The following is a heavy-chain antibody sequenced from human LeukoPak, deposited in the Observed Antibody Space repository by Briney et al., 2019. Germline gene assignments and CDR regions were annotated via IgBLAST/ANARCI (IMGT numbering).Heavy chain of an antibody. D-gene: IGHD6-19*01. CDR1: GYTLTGYY. CDR3: ARDHGGSGWYRNWFDP. V-gene: IGHV1-2*02. CDR2: INPNSGGT. Sequence: ASVKVSCKASGYTLTGYYMHWVRQAPGQGLEWMGWINPNSGGTNYAQKFQGRVIMTSDMSITTAYMELSNLKSDDTAIYYCARDHGGSGWYRNWFDPWGRGTLVTVSS. J-gene: IGHJ5*02.